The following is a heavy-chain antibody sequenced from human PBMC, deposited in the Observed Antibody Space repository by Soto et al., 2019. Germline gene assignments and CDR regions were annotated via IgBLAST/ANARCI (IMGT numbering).Heavy chain of an antibody. CDR3: ATSYDSGFDP. V-gene: IGHV1-18*01. CDR1: GYSFSTYA. D-gene: IGHD3-3*01. CDR2: ITPNNGYT. Sequence: QLQLMQSGGEAKNPGASVKVSCEASGYSFSTYAISWLRQAPGQGLEWMGLITPNNGYTNYAQKFQGRLILTTDIPSSTAYMELTSLRYDDTAMYYCATSYDSGFDPWDQGTLVSVS. J-gene: IGHJ5*02.